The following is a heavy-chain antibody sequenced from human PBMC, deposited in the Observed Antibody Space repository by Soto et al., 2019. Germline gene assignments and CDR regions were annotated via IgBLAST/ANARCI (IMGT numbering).Heavy chain of an antibody. V-gene: IGHV1-46*01. CDR3: ARGRVEVVPAATYYYYGMDV. CDR1: GYTFTSYY. J-gene: IGHJ6*02. CDR2: INPSGGST. D-gene: IGHD2-2*01. Sequence: GASVKVSCKASGYTFTSYYMHWVRQAPGQGLEWMGIINPSGGSTSYAQKFQGRVTMTRDTSTSTVYMELSSLRSEDTAVYYCARGRVEVVPAATYYYYGMDVWGQGTTVTVSS.